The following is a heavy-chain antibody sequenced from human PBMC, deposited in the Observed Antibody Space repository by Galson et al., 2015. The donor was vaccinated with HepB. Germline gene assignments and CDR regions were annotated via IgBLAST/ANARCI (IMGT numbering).Heavy chain of an antibody. D-gene: IGHD3-10*01. CDR1: GFTFSSYS. CDR3: ARFYGSGSYNYGMDV. J-gene: IGHJ6*02. CDR2: ISSSSSYI. V-gene: IGHV3-21*01. Sequence: SLRLSCAVSGFTFSSYSMNWVRQAPGKGLEWVSSISSSSSYIYYADSVKGRFTISRDNAKNSLYLQMNSLRAEDTAVYYCARFYGSGSYNYGMDVWGQGTTVTVSS.